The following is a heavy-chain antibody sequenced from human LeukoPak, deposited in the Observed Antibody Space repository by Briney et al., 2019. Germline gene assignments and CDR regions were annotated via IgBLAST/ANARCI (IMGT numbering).Heavy chain of an antibody. J-gene: IGHJ4*02. Sequence: ASVKVSCKASGYTFTSYGISWVRQAPGQGLEWMGWISAYNGNTNYAQKLQGRVTMTTGTSTSTAYMELRSLRSDDTAVYYCARDGRSPYDYVWGSYRSFDYWGQGTLVTVSS. D-gene: IGHD3-16*02. CDR2: ISAYNGNT. V-gene: IGHV1-18*01. CDR1: GYTFTSYG. CDR3: ARDGRSPYDYVWGSYRSFDY.